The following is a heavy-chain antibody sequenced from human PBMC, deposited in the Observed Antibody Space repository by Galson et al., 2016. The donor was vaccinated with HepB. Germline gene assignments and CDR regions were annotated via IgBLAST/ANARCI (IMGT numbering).Heavy chain of an antibody. CDR2: IYFDGRT. V-gene: IGHV3-53*01. D-gene: IGHD3-3*02. J-gene: IGHJ4*02. Sequence: SLRLSCAASGFAISNNHMSWVRQAPGKGLDWVSIIYFDGRTFHADSVKGRFTISRDISKNTVYLQMNSLRAEDTAVYFCAKDAHYGSGFPTWGYFENWGRGTLVTVSS. CDR1: GFAISNNH. CDR3: AKDAHYGSGFPTWGYFEN.